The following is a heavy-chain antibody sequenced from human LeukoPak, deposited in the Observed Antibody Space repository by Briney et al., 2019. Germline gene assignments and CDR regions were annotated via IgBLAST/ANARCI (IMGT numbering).Heavy chain of an antibody. Sequence: QPGGSLRLSCAASGFTFSSYAMSWVRQAPGKGLEWVSAISGSGGSTYYADSVKGRFTISRDNSKNTLYLQMNSLRAEDTAVYYCAKAITMIVVVPSYYFDYWGQGTLVTVSS. CDR3: AKAITMIVVVPSYYFDY. J-gene: IGHJ4*02. CDR1: GFTFSSYA. D-gene: IGHD3-22*01. CDR2: ISGSGGST. V-gene: IGHV3-23*01.